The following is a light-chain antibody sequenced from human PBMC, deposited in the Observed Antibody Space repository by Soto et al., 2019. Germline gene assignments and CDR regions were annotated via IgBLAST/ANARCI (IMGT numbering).Light chain of an antibody. CDR3: QSYDSDVSAWV. J-gene: IGLJ3*02. CDR1: SSNIGSNYE. Sequence: QAVVTQPPSVSGAPGQTVTISCAGTSSNIGSNYEVHWYQHLPGTAPKLLIFGYTNRPSGVPDRFSGSKSGTSASLAITGLQSEDEAAYYCQSYDSDVSAWVFGGGTKVTVL. CDR2: GYT. V-gene: IGLV1-40*01.